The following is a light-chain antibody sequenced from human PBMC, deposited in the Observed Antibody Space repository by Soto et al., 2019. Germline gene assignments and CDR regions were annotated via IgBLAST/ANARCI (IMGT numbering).Light chain of an antibody. Sequence: QSALTQPPSASGSPGQSVTISCTGTSSDVGGYNFVSWYQQHPGKAPKLMIYEVSERPSGVPDRFPGSKSGNTASLTVSGLQAEDEADYDCSSYAGSNIVVFGGGTKLTVL. CDR3: SSYAGSNIVV. CDR2: EVS. V-gene: IGLV2-8*01. J-gene: IGLJ2*01. CDR1: SSDVGGYNF.